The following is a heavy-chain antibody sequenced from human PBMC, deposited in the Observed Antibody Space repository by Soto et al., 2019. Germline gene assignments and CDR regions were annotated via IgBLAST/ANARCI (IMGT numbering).Heavy chain of an antibody. CDR1: GFTFSSYS. V-gene: IGHV3-21*01. D-gene: IGHD2-2*01. J-gene: IGHJ6*02. CDR3: ARDPDIVVVPAASRASYYYGMDV. CDR2: ISSSSSYI. Sequence: GGSLRLSCAASGFTFSSYSMNWVRQAPGKGLEWVSSISSSSSYIYYADSVKGRFTISRDNAKNSLYLQMNSLRAEDTAVYYCARDPDIVVVPAASRASYYYGMDVWGQGTTVTVSS.